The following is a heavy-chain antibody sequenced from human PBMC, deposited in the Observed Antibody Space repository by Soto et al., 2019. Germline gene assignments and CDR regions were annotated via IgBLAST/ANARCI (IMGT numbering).Heavy chain of an antibody. Sequence: QLQLQESGSGLVKPSQTLSLTCAVSGGSISSGGYSWSWIRQPPGKGLEWIGYIYHSGSTYYNPSLKSRVTISVDRSKNQFSLKLSSVTAADTAVYYCARRSGKLGMVGYGGTGWFDPWGQGTLVTVSS. J-gene: IGHJ5*02. CDR2: IYHSGST. CDR1: GGSISSGGYS. V-gene: IGHV4-30-2*01. CDR3: ARRSGKLGMVGYGGTGWFDP. D-gene: IGHD4-17*01.